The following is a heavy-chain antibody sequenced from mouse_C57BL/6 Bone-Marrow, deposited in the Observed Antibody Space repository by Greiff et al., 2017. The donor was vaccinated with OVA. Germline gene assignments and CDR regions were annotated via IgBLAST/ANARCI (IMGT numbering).Heavy chain of an antibody. V-gene: IGHV1-76*01. Sequence: VQLQQSGAELVRPGASVKLSCKASGYTFTDYYINWVKQRPGQGLEWIARIYPGSGNTYYNEKFKGKATLTAEKSSSTAYMQLSSLTSEDSAVYFCAREDSSCYAMDYWGQGTSVTVSS. J-gene: IGHJ4*01. CDR1: GYTFTDYY. CDR3: AREDSSCYAMDY. D-gene: IGHD3-2*02. CDR2: IYPGSGNT.